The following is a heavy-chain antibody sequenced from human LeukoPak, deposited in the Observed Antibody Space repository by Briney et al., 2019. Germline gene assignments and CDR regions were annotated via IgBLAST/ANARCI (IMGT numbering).Heavy chain of an antibody. CDR1: GGSFSGYY. CDR2: INHSGST. CDR3: ARSSYGARRGV. Sequence: PSETLSLTCAVYGGSFSGYYWSWIRQPPGKGLEWIGEINHSGSTNYNPSLKSRVTISVDTSKNQFSLKLSSVTAAGTAVYYCARSSYGARRGVWGKGTTVTVSS. V-gene: IGHV4-34*01. D-gene: IGHD4-17*01. J-gene: IGHJ6*04.